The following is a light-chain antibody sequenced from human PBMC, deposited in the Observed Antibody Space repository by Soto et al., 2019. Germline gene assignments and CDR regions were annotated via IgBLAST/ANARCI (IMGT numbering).Light chain of an antibody. CDR1: QSISSY. Sequence: DIQMTQSPSSLSASVGDRVTITCRASQSISSYLNWYQQKPGKAHKLLIYAASSLQSGVPSRFSGSGSGTDFTRTINSLQPEYFATYYFQQSYSTPPETFGQGTKVEIK. CDR3: QQSYSTPPET. V-gene: IGKV1-39*01. J-gene: IGKJ1*01. CDR2: AAS.